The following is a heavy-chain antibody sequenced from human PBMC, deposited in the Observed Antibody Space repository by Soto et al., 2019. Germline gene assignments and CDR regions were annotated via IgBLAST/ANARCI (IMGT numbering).Heavy chain of an antibody. D-gene: IGHD3-16*02. CDR3: ARDPSIMITFGGVIVPPDAFDI. J-gene: IGHJ3*02. Sequence: XSVKGSCKASGYTFTGYYMHWVRQAPGQGLEWMGWINPNSGGTNYAQKFQGRVTMTRDTSISTAYMELSRLRSDDTAVYYCARDPSIMITFGGVIVPPDAFDIWGQGTMVT. CDR2: INPNSGGT. V-gene: IGHV1-2*02. CDR1: GYTFTGYY.